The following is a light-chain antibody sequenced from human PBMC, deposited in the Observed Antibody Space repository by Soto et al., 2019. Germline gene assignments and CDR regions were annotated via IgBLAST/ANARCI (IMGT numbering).Light chain of an antibody. CDR3: QQYGSSPEA. CDR2: AAS. CDR1: QSLRSN. Sequence: EIVMTQSPATLFVSPGERATLSCRASQSLRSNLAWYQQKPGQAPRLLIYAASNRATGIPARFSGSGSWTDFTLTISRLEPEDFAVYYCQQYGSSPEAVGQGTKVDI. J-gene: IGKJ1*01. V-gene: IGKV3-20*01.